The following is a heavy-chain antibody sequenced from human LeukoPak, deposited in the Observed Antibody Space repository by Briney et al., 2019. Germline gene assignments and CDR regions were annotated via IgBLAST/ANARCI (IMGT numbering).Heavy chain of an antibody. D-gene: IGHD2-21*02. CDR2: IKQDGSEK. V-gene: IGHV3-7*01. J-gene: IGHJ5*02. CDR3: AREHIVVVTARFDP. Sequence: GGSLGLSCAASGFTFSSYWMSWVRQAPGKGLEWVANIKQDGSEKYYVDSVKGRFTISRDNAKNSLYLQMNSLRAEDTAVYYCAREHIVVVTARFDPWGQGTLVTVSS. CDR1: GFTFSSYW.